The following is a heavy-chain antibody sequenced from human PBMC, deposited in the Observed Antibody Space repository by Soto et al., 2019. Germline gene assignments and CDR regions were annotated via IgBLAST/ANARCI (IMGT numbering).Heavy chain of an antibody. CDR2: FYYSWST. D-gene: IGHD2-15*01. J-gene: IGHJ4*02. CDR3: ARPQCSGGSCYWY. CDR1: GGSISSNSYY. V-gene: IGHV4-39*01. Sequence: QLQLQESGPGLVKPSETLSLTCTVSGGSISSNSYYWGWILQPPGKGLEWIGSFYYSWSTYYNRSLKSRVTISVDTSKNQFSLQLSSVTAADTAGYYCARPQCSGGSCYWYWGQGTLVTVSS.